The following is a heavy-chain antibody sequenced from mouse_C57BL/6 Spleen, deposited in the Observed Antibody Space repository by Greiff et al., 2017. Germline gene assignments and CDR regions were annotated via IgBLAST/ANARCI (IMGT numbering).Heavy chain of an antibody. D-gene: IGHD2-4*01. CDR1: GFTFSSYT. V-gene: IGHV5-9*01. CDR2: ISGGGGNT. Sequence: EVQLVESGGGLVKPGGSLKLSCAASGFTFSSYTMSWVRQTPEQRLEWVATISGGGGNTYSPDSVKGRVTISRDNAKNTLYLQMSSLRSADTALYYCARRDYPYYFDYWGQGTTLTVSS. CDR3: ARRDYPYYFDY. J-gene: IGHJ2*01.